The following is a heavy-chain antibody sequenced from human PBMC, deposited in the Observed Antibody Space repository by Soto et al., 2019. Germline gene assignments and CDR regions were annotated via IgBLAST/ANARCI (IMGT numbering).Heavy chain of an antibody. V-gene: IGHV2-5*02. CDR3: AHKGGRGAGMDV. CDR2: IYWDDDK. J-gene: IGHJ6*02. D-gene: IGHD2-15*01. Sequence: QITLRESGPTLVKPTQTLTLTCTFSGFSVSTSGVGVAWIRQPPGKALEWLALIYWDDDKRYSPFLQSRVTITKETSKSQVVLTMPNMDAVDTATYYCAHKGGRGAGMDVWGQGTTVTVSS. CDR1: GFSVSTSGVG.